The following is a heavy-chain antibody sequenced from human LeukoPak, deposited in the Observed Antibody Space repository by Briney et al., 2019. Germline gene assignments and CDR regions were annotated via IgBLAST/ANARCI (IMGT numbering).Heavy chain of an antibody. V-gene: IGHV4-31*03. CDR1: GGSISSGGYY. Sequence: KASETLSLTCTVSGGSISSGGYYWSWIRQHPGKGLEWIGYIYYSGSTYYNPSLKSRVTISIDTSKNQFSLKLSSVTAADTAVYYCARGDGYNSDYWGQGTLVTVSS. CDR2: IYYSGST. J-gene: IGHJ4*02. D-gene: IGHD5-24*01. CDR3: ARGDGYNSDY.